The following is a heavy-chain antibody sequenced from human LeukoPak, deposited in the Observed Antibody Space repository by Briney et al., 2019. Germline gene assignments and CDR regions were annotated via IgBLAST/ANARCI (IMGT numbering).Heavy chain of an antibody. J-gene: IGHJ4*02. Sequence: GGSLRLSCTASGFTFSSHAMSWVRQAPGKGLEWVSALSGSGGNTYYTDSVKGRFTISRGNSKNTLYLQMNSLSAEDTAKYYCAKVASLCTSTSCVRGGFDYWGQGTLVTVSS. V-gene: IGHV3-23*01. CDR3: AKVASLCTSTSCVRGGFDY. CDR1: GFTFSSHA. CDR2: LSGSGGNT. D-gene: IGHD2-2*01.